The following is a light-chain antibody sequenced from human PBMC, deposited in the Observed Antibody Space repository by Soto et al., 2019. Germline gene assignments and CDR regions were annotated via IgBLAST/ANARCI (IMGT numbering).Light chain of an antibody. J-gene: IGLJ1*01. CDR1: SSDVGGYNY. Sequence: QSALTQPPSASGSPGQSVTISCTGTSSDVGGYNYVSWYQQHPGKAPKLMIYEVSKRPSGVPDRFSGSKSGNTASLTVSGLQAEDEADYYCSSHAARSNVVGTGTKVTVL. CDR2: EVS. CDR3: SSHAARSNV. V-gene: IGLV2-8*01.